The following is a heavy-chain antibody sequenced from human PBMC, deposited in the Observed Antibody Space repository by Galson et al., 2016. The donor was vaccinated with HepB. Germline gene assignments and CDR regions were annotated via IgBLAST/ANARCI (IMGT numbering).Heavy chain of an antibody. CDR3: AKGLGYCSSTSCFLYYYYAMDV. V-gene: IGHV3-23*01. J-gene: IGHJ6*02. D-gene: IGHD2-2*01. CDR2: ISGSGGST. CDR1: GFTFSSYA. Sequence: SLRLSCAASGFTFSSYAMSWVRQAPGKGLEWVSAISGSGGSTHYADSVKGRFTISRDNSKNTLYLQMNSLRAEDTALYYCAKGLGYCSSTSCFLYYYYAMDVGGQGITVTVSS.